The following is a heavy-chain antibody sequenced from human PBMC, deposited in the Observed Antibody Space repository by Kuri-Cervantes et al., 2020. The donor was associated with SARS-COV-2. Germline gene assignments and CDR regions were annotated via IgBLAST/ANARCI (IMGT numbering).Heavy chain of an antibody. D-gene: IGHD2-21*02. V-gene: IGHV4-39*07. CDR2: IYYSGST. J-gene: IGHJ4*02. CDR1: GGSISSSSYY. CDR3: ARGQVGTLPFSYYFDY. Sequence: SETLSLTCTVSGGSISSSSYYWGWIRQPPGKGLEWIGSIYYSGSTYYNPSLKSRVTISVDTSKNQFSLKLSSVTAADTAVYYCARGQVGTLPFSYYFDYWGQGTLVTVSS.